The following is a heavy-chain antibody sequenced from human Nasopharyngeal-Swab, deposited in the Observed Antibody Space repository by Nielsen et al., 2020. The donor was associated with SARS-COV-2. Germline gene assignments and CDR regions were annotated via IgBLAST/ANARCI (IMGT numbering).Heavy chain of an antibody. CDR1: GGSISSGSYY. D-gene: IGHD2-15*01. CDR3: ARDQYCSGGSCTVFDY. Sequence: SCTVSGGSISSGSYYWSWIRQPAGKGLEWIGRIYTSGSTNYNPSLKSRVTISVDTSKNQFSLKLSSVTAADTAVYYCARDQYCSGGSCTVFDYWGQGTLVTVSS. J-gene: IGHJ4*02. V-gene: IGHV4-61*02. CDR2: IYTSGST.